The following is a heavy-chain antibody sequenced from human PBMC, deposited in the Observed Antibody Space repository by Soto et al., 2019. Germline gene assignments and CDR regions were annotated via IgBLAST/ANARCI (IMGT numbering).Heavy chain of an antibody. Sequence: EVQLVESGGGLVQPGGSLRLSCAASGFTFSSYEMNWVRQAPGKGLEWVSYISSSGSTIYYADSVKGRFTISRDNAKNSLYLQMNSLRAEDTAVYYCARDNYSGSEEPNWFDPWGQGTLVTVSS. CDR2: ISSSGSTI. CDR1: GFTFSSYE. J-gene: IGHJ5*02. D-gene: IGHD3-10*01. V-gene: IGHV3-48*03. CDR3: ARDNYSGSEEPNWFDP.